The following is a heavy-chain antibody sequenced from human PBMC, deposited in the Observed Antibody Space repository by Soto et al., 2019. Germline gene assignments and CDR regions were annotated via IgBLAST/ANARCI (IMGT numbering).Heavy chain of an antibody. Sequence: LRRSCETSGFSFSVYGMHWVRQAPGEGLEWVAVIWYDASKQFYAASVEGRFTISRDNSKAILYLQMNSLRAEDTAVYYCAAWAEGATEVHWGQGTLVTVSS. D-gene: IGHD2-15*01. CDR1: GFSFSVYG. J-gene: IGHJ4*02. CDR3: AAWAEGATEVH. V-gene: IGHV3-33*01. CDR2: IWYDASKQ.